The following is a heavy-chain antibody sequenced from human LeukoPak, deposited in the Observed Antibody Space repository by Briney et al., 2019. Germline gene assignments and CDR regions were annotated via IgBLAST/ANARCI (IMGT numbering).Heavy chain of an antibody. V-gene: IGHV4-39*07. Sequence: KAWETLSLTCTVSGGSISSSSYYWGWIRQPPGKGLEWIGSIYYSGSTYYNPSLKSRVTISVDTSKNQFSLKLSSVTAADTAVYYCARDVLEMATSTDDAFDICGQGTMVTVSS. D-gene: IGHD5-24*01. CDR3: ARDVLEMATSTDDAFDI. CDR2: IYYSGST. J-gene: IGHJ3*02. CDR1: GGSISSSSYY.